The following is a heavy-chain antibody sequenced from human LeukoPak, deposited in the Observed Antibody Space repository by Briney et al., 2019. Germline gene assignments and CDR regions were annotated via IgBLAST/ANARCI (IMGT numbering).Heavy chain of an antibody. CDR3: ARLSITIFVVVIGDNYYVDV. CDR1: GYTFTGYY. CDR2: INPNSGGT. Sequence: ASVKVSCKASGYTFTGYYMHWVRQAPGQGLEWMGWINPNSGGTNYAQKFQGRVTMTRDTSISTAYMELSRLRSDDTAVYYCARLSITIFVVVIGDNYYVDVGGKGTTVTVSS. V-gene: IGHV1-2*02. D-gene: IGHD3-3*01. J-gene: IGHJ6*03.